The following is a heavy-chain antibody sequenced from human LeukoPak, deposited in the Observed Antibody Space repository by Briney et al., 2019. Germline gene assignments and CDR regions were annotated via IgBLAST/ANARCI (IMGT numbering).Heavy chain of an antibody. D-gene: IGHD3-22*01. Sequence: SETLSLTCTASGGSISSYYWSWIRQPPGKGLEWLGYIYYSGSTNYNPSLKSRVTISVDTSKNQFSLKLSSVTAADTAVYHCARDRAYYYDSSGYQDAFDIWGQGTMVTVSS. CDR1: GGSISSYY. CDR3: ARDRAYYYDSSGYQDAFDI. CDR2: IYYSGST. V-gene: IGHV4-59*01. J-gene: IGHJ3*02.